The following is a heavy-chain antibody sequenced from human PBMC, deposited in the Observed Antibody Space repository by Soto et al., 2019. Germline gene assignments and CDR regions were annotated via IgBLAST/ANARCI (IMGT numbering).Heavy chain of an antibody. CDR2: IRSKANSYAT. CDR3: TPMARIMITFGGVIVKDY. CDR1: GFTFSGSA. D-gene: IGHD3-16*02. Sequence: GGSLRLSCAASGFTFSGSAMHWVRQASGKGLEWVGRIRSKANSYATAYAASVKGRFTISRDDSKNTAYLQMNSLKTEDTAVYYCTPMARIMITFGGVIVKDYWGQGTLVTVSS. V-gene: IGHV3-73*01. J-gene: IGHJ4*02.